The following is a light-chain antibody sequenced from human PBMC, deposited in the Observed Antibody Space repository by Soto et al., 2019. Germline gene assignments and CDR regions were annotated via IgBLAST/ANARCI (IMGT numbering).Light chain of an antibody. CDR2: TAS. J-gene: IGKJ2*01. CDR1: QTISIY. Sequence: DIQMTHSPSSLSASVGDRVTITCRAGQTISIYLNWYQQKPGKAPKLLIYTASSLESGVPSRFSGSGSGTDFTLTSSSLQPEDFATYYCQQSYSTPYTFGQGTELEIK. V-gene: IGKV1-39*01. CDR3: QQSYSTPYT.